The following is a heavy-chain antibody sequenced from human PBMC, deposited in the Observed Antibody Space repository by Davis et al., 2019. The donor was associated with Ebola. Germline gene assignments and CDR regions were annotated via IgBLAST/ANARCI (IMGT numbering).Heavy chain of an antibody. Sequence: PGGSLRLSCAASGFTFSNAWMSWVRQAPGKGLEWVGRIKSKTDGGTTDYAAPVKGRFTISRDDSKNTLYLQMNSLKTEDTAVYYCTTRESEYQLPYYYYGMDVWGQGTTVTVSS. CDR2: IKSKTDGGTT. CDR3: TTRESEYQLPYYYYGMDV. V-gene: IGHV3-15*01. J-gene: IGHJ6*02. D-gene: IGHD2-2*01. CDR1: GFTFSNAW.